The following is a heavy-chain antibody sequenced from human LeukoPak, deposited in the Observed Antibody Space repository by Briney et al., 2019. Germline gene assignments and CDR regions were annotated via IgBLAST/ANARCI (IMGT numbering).Heavy chain of an antibody. CDR1: GFTFSRYS. CDR3: AKPTRSWFGEEAYFDY. Sequence: GGSLRLSCAASGFTFSRYSMNWVRQAPGKGLEWVSGISWNSGSIGYADSVKGRFTISRDNAKNSLYLQMNSLRAEDTALYYCAKPTRSWFGEEAYFDYWGQGTLVTVSS. CDR2: ISWNSGSI. V-gene: IGHV3-9*01. D-gene: IGHD3-10*01. J-gene: IGHJ4*02.